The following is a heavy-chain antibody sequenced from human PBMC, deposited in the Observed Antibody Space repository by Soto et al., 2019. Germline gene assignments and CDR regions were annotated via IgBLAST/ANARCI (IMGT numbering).Heavy chain of an antibody. J-gene: IGHJ4*02. D-gene: IGHD4-17*01. CDR3: ARVLGLLGIYGDYAGDGDY. CDR2: INPNSGGT. V-gene: IGHV1-2*02. CDR1: GYTFTGYY. Sequence: ASVKVSCKASGYTFTGYYMHWVRQAPGQGLEWMGWINPNSGGTNYAQKFQGRVTMTRDTSISTAYMELSRLRSDDTAVYYCARVLGLLGIYGDYAGDGDYWGQGTLVTVSS.